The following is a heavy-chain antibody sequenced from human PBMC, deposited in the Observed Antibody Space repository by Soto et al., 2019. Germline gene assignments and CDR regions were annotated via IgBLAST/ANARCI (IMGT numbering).Heavy chain of an antibody. CDR3: ARVPSYYYHLGSYRTNED. D-gene: IGHD3-16*02. V-gene: IGHV1-8*01. CDR2: MNPNSGNT. Sequence: ASVKVSCKASGYTFTSYDINWVRQATGQGLEWMGWMNPNSGNTGYAQKFQGRVTMTRNTSISTAYMELSSLRSEDTAVYYCARVPSYYYHLGSYRTNEDCGKGTLVTVSS. J-gene: IGHJ4*02. CDR1: GYTFTSYD.